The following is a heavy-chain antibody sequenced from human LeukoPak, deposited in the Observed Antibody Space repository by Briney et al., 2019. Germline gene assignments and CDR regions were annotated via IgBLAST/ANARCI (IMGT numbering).Heavy chain of an antibody. Sequence: GGSLRLSCAASGFTSSSYWMSWVRQAPGKGLEWVANINQDGSEKYYVDSVKGRFTISRDNAKNSLYLQLNSLRAEDTAVYYCTREDNWYFDLWGRGTLVTVSS. CDR1: GFTSSSYW. CDR2: INQDGSEK. CDR3: TREDNWYFDL. J-gene: IGHJ2*01. V-gene: IGHV3-7*05.